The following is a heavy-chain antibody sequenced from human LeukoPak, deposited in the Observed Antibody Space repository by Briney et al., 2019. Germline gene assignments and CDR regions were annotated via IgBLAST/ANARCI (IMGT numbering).Heavy chain of an antibody. CDR1: GGSISSSRYY. J-gene: IGHJ4*02. V-gene: IGHV4-39*07. CDR2: IYYSGST. CDR3: ARGSAEVPVDY. Sequence: SETLSLTCTISGGSISSSRYYWGWIRQPPGKGLEWIGSIYYSGSTNYNPSPKSRVTISVDTFKNQFSLKLSSVTAADTAVYYCARGSAEVPVDYWGQGTLVTVSS. D-gene: IGHD2-2*01.